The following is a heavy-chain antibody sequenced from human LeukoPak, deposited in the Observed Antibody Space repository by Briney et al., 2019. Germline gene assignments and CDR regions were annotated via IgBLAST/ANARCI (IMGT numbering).Heavy chain of an antibody. CDR2: IYYSGST. Sequence: SETLSLTCTVSGGSISSSSYYWGWIRQPPGKGLEWIGSIYYSGSTYYNPSLKSRVTISVDTSKNQFSLKPSSVTAADTAVYYCARLTYDSSGYYYLDYWGQGTLVTVSS. CDR1: GGSISSSSYY. CDR3: ARLTYDSSGYYYLDY. J-gene: IGHJ4*02. V-gene: IGHV4-39*07. D-gene: IGHD3-22*01.